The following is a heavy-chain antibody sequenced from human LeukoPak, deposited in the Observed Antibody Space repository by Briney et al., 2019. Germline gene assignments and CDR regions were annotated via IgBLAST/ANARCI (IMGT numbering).Heavy chain of an antibody. Sequence: SVKVSCNASGGTFSSYAISWVRQAPGQGLEWMGGIIPIFGTANYAQKFQGRVTITADESTRTAYMELSSLRSEDTAVYYCARDRTTDYYYYYGMDVWGKGTTVTVSS. J-gene: IGHJ6*04. CDR1: GGTFSSYA. V-gene: IGHV1-69*01. D-gene: IGHD4-17*01. CDR3: ARDRTTDYYYYYGMDV. CDR2: IIPIFGTA.